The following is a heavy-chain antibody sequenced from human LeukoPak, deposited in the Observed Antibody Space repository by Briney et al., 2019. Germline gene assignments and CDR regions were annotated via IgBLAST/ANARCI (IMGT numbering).Heavy chain of an antibody. Sequence: GGSLRLSCAVSGITFSTIGVSWVRQAPGKGLEWVSAISGSGGSTYYADSVKGRFTISRDNSKNTLYLQMNSLRAEDTAVYYCAKMGGEYSYGYFDYWGQGTLVTVSS. CDR2: ISGSGGST. D-gene: IGHD5-18*01. CDR1: GITFSTIG. CDR3: AKMGGEYSYGYFDY. V-gene: IGHV3-23*01. J-gene: IGHJ4*02.